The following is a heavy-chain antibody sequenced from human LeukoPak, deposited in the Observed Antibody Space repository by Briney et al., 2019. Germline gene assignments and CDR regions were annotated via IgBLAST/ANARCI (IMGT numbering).Heavy chain of an antibody. CDR2: ISGSGDNT. J-gene: IGHJ4*02. D-gene: IGHD3-10*01. Sequence: PGGCPRLSRAASGFTFSSHGMSSVRQTPGKGLEWVSTISGSGDNTYYTDSVKGRFTISRDNSKNTLYLQMNSLRAEDTAVYYCARVTYGSGTYGAFDYWGQGTLVTVSS. CDR1: GFTFSSHG. CDR3: ARVTYGSGTYGAFDY. V-gene: IGHV3-23*01.